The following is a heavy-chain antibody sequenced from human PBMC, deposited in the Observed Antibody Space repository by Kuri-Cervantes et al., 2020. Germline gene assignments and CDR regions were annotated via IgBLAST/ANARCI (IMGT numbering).Heavy chain of an antibody. J-gene: IGHJ4*02. CDR2: ISAHNGNT. V-gene: IGHV1-18*01. D-gene: IGHD1-26*01. Sequence: ASVKVSCKASGYTFTSYGISWVRQAPGQGLEWMGWISAHNGNTNYAQKFQGRVTMTRDTSISTAYMELSRLRSDDTAVYYCASLSGRYVFDYWGQGTLVTFSS. CDR3: ASLSGRYVFDY. CDR1: GYTFTSYG.